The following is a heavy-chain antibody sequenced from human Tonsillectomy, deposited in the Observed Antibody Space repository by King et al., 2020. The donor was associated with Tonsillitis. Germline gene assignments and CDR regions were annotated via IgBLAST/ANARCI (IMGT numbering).Heavy chain of an antibody. J-gene: IGHJ6*02. CDR3: AVDYGDSGGRMDV. D-gene: IGHD4-17*01. CDR2: INSDGSIT. Sequence: VQLVESGGGLAQPGGSLRLSCAASGFTFSNYWMHWVRQVPGKGLVWVSRINSDGSITSYADSVKGRLTISRDNAKNSLYMQMNSLRAEDTAVYYCAVDYGDSGGRMDVWGQGATVTVSS. CDR1: GFTFSNYW. V-gene: IGHV3-74*01.